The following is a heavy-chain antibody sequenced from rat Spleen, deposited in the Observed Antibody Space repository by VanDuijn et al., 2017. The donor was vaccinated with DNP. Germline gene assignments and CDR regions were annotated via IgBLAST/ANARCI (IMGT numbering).Heavy chain of an antibody. Sequence: EVRLVESGGDLVQPGRSLKLSCAASGFTFSDYNMAWVRQAPKKGLEWIASINTDGGSTYYADSVKGRFTISRDNAKSTLYLQMNSLKSEDTATYYGTTLNFYASLSEYFDYWGQGVMVTVSS. V-gene: IGHV5-20*01. CDR3: TTLNFYASLSEYFDY. CDR2: INTDGGST. J-gene: IGHJ2*01. CDR1: GFTFSDYN. D-gene: IGHD1-12*01.